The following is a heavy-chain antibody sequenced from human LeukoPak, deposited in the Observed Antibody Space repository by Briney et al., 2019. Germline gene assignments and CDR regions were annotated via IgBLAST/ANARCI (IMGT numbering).Heavy chain of an antibody. CDR2: IPSDGTNK. CDR3: AGDPNWGSGEAGYFDY. CDR1: GFTFSTSA. J-gene: IGHJ4*02. V-gene: IGHV3-30*04. D-gene: IGHD7-27*01. Sequence: PGGSLRLSCAASGFTFSTSAMVWVRQAPGKGLEWVTLIPSDGTNKYYADSVKGRFTICRDNSKNTLYLQMDRLRTEATAVYYCAGDPNWGSGEAGYFDYWGQGTLVTVSS.